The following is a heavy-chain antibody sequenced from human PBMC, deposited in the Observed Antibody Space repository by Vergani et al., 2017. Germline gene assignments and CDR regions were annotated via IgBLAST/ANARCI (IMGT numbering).Heavy chain of an antibody. CDR2: INHSGST. CDR1: GGSFSGYY. D-gene: IGHD6-13*01. V-gene: IGHV4-34*01. Sequence: QVQLQQWGAGLLKPSETLSLTCAVYGGSFSGYYWSWIRQPPGKGLEWIGEINHSGSTNYNPSLKSRVTISVDTSKNQFSLKLSSVTAADTAVYYWARGKGYSSSFNWFDPWGQGTLVTVSS. J-gene: IGHJ5*02. CDR3: ARGKGYSSSFNWFDP.